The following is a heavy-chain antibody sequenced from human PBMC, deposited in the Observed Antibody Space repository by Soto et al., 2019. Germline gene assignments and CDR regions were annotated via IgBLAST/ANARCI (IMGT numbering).Heavy chain of an antibody. D-gene: IGHD2-15*01. CDR3: TRVAVVAATDYYYYYGMDA. V-gene: IGHV3-49*04. CDR2: IRSKAYGGTT. CDR1: GFTFGDYA. J-gene: IGHJ6*02. Sequence: GGSVRLSCTASGFTFGDYAMSWVRQAPGKGLEWVGFIRSKAYGGTTEYAASVKGRFTISRDDSKSIAYLQMNSLETEDTAVYYCTRVAVVAATDYYYYYGMDAWGQGTTVTVSS.